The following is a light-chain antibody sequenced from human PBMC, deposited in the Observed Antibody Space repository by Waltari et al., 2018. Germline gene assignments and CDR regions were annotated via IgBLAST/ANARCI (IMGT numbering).Light chain of an antibody. Sequence: AIRITQSPSSLSASTGDRVTIPCRAIQNISTYLAWYQQRPGQAPKLLIYTTSTLQSGVPSRFSGSGSGTDFALTISCLQAEDFAIYYCQQYYTYPLTFGGGTRV. J-gene: IGKJ4*01. CDR3: QQYYTYPLT. CDR1: QNISTY. CDR2: TTS. V-gene: IGKV1-8*01.